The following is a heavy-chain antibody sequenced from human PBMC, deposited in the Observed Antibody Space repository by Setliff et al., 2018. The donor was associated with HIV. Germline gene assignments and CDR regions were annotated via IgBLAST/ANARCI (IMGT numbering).Heavy chain of an antibody. J-gene: IGHJ3*02. CDR3: TRATRYCGGDCSSGGAYDI. D-gene: IGHD2-21*02. V-gene: IGHV1-2*02. Sequence: ASVKVSCKASGFTFNKFHIQWVRQAPGQGLEWMGWINVDSGGTNYVQKFQGRVTMTWDTSISTAYMDLSSLTPDDTAIYYCTRATRYCGGDCSSGGAYDIWGQGTVVTVS. CDR1: GFTFNKFH. CDR2: INVDSGGT.